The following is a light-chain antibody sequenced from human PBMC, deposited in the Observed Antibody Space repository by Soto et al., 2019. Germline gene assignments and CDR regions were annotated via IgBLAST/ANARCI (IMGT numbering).Light chain of an antibody. CDR1: QGISSA. CDR3: QQFGGYPRT. CDR2: GAS. J-gene: IGKJ2*01. Sequence: AIQLTQSPSSLSVSVGDIVTITCRASQGISSALAWYQQKPGKAPNLLIYGASSLENGVPSRFSGSGSGTYFTLTISSLQPEDFATYYCQQFGGYPRTFGQGTKLEIK. V-gene: IGKV1-13*02.